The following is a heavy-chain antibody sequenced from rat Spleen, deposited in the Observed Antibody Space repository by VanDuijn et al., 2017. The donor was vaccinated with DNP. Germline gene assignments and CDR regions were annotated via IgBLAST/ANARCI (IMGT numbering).Heavy chain of an antibody. CDR1: GFSLTSYS. D-gene: IGHD3-1*01. Sequence: QVQLKESGPGLVQPSETLSLTCTVSGFSLTSYSVSWVRQPSGKGPEWMGRMWYDGDTAYYSALNSRLNIIRDTSKSQVFLKMNSLQTEDTAIYSCTRGNPHYFDYWGQGVMVTVSS. V-gene: IGHV2-15*01. CDR3: TRGNPHYFDY. CDR2: MWYDGDT. J-gene: IGHJ2*01.